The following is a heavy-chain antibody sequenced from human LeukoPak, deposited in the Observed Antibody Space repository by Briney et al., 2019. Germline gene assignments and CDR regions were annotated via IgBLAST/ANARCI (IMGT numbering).Heavy chain of an antibody. J-gene: IGHJ4*02. CDR2: IYHSEST. D-gene: IGHD3-3*01. V-gene: IGHV4-30-2*01. CDR1: VGSFSSGRYL. Sequence: SQTLSLTCTVSVGSFSSGRYLCSWVRQPPGKGLEWNGYIYHSESTYNIPSRQSRVTISVDRSKNQISLKLRSVTAADTAVYFCESRGFLEWWEFDYWGQGTLVTVSS. CDR3: ESRGFLEWWEFDY.